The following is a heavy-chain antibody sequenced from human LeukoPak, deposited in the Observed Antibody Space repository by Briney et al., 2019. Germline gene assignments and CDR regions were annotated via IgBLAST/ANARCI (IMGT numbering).Heavy chain of an antibody. CDR2: INPSGGST. D-gene: IGHD2-8*01. V-gene: IGHV1-46*01. CDR1: GYTYTSYY. Sequence: GASVKVSCKASGYTYTSYYMHWVRQAPGQGLEWMGIINPSGGSTSYAQKFQGRVTMTRDTSTSTVYMELSSLRSEGTAVYYCARVTSGDCTNGVCYTSWFDPWGQGTLVTVSS. J-gene: IGHJ5*02. CDR3: ARVTSGDCTNGVCYTSWFDP.